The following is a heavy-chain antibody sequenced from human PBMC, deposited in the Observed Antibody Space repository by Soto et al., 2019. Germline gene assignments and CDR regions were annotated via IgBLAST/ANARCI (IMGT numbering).Heavy chain of an antibody. CDR1: GFTVSSKY. Sequence: EVQLVESGGGVVQPGGSLRLSCVASGFTVSSKYMSWVRQAPGEGLEWVSLLNRDGYTYYADSVKGRFTISRDDSKHTLNLQMSSLRAEDTAVYYCTMDDGHCSGASCYGVPMDLWGKGNTVTVSS. D-gene: IGHD2-15*01. V-gene: IGHV3-66*01. CDR2: LNRDGYT. CDR3: TMDDGHCSGASCYGVPMDL. J-gene: IGHJ6*03.